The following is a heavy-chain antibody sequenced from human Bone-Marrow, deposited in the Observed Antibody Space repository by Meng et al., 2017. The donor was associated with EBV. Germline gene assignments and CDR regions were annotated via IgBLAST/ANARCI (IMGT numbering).Heavy chain of an antibody. Sequence: QHTLKDSGPTLVKPTQTLTLTCTFSGFLPSTNGVCVGWIRQHPGKALEWLALIYGDDNKRYSPSLKSRLTITKDTSKNQVVLTMTNMDPVDTATYYCAHLDSYYDILTGYKYWGQGTLVTVSS. D-gene: IGHD3-9*01. J-gene: IGHJ4*02. CDR1: GFLPSTNGVC. CDR2: IYGDDNK. CDR3: AHLDSYYDILTGYKY. V-gene: IGHV2-5*02.